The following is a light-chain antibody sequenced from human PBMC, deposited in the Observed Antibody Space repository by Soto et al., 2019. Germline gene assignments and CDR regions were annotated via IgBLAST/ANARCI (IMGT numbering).Light chain of an antibody. Sequence: EIVLTQSPGTLSLSPGERATLSCRASESVSSSSLAWYQQRPGQAPRLLIYGASSRATGIPDRFIGSGSEADFTLTIRRLDPEDFAVYFCQLYGGSHFSWTFGQGTKV. V-gene: IGKV3-20*01. CDR3: QLYGGSHFSWT. CDR1: ESVSSSS. J-gene: IGKJ1*01. CDR2: GAS.